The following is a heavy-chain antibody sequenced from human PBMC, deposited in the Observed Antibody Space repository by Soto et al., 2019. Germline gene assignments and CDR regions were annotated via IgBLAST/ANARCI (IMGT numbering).Heavy chain of an antibody. D-gene: IGHD6-19*01. CDR3: AKGGRQWLVTSDFNY. Sequence: GCLRLSCSASWFTFRDHAMHWVPPAPGKGLEWVAVVSHDGRNTHYADSVKGRFTISRDSSKNTVSLEMTSLRAEDTAVYYCAKGGRQWLVTSDFNYWGQGALVTVSS. CDR1: WFTFRDHA. CDR2: VSHDGRNT. V-gene: IGHV3-30*18. J-gene: IGHJ4*02.